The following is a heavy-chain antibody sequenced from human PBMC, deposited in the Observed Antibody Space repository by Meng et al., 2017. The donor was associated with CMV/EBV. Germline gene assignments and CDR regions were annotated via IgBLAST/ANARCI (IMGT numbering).Heavy chain of an antibody. V-gene: IGHV3-30-3*01. J-gene: IGHJ4*02. CDR2: ISYDGSIK. Sequence: GESLKISCAVSGFAFTTYAMYWVRQAPGKGLEWVAIISYDGSIKYYADSVKGRFTISRDNAKNTLYLQMNSLRAEDTAVYYCARDALYCGGDCYSDYWGQGTLVTVSS. CDR3: ARDALYCGGDCYSDY. CDR1: GFAFTTYA. D-gene: IGHD2-21*01.